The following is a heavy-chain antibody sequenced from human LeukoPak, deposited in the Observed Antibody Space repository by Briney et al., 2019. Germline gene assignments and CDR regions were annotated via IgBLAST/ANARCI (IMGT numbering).Heavy chain of an antibody. CDR1: GYSFTNYY. V-gene: IGHV1-46*01. J-gene: IGHJ4*02. CDR3: ARGGGGSDSVDY. Sequence: ASVKVSCKASGYSFTNYYTNWVRQAPGQGLEWMGIISPSGGTTSYAQKFRGRVTMTRDTSTSTVYMELSSLRSEDTAVYYCARGGGGSDSVDYWGQGTLVTVSS. CDR2: ISPSGGTT. D-gene: IGHD2-21*02.